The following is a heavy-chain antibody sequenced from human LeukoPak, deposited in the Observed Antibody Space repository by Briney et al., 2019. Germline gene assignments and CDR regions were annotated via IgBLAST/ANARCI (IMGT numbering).Heavy chain of an antibody. CDR2: FDPEDGET. D-gene: IGHD4-17*01. CDR1: GYTLTELS. J-gene: IGHJ2*01. V-gene: IGHV1-24*01. Sequence: ASVKVSCKVSGYTLTELSMHWVRQAPGKGHEWMGGFDPEDGETNYAQKFQGRVTMTEDTSTDTAYMELSSLRSEDTAVYYCATDFYGDTYWYFDLWGRGTLVTVSS. CDR3: ATDFYGDTYWYFDL.